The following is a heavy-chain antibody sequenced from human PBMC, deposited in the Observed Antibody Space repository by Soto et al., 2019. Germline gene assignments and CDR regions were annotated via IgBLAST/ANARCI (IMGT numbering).Heavy chain of an antibody. J-gene: IGHJ6*02. CDR2: IIPIFGTA. D-gene: IGHD1-7*01. CDR1: GGTFSSYA. Sequence: QVQLVQSGAEVKKPGSSVKVSCKASGGTFSSYAISWVRQAPGQGLEWMGGIIPIFGTANYAQKFQGRVTITSDESTSTAYMELSSLRSEDTAVYDCSRDEHRENWNYVGFYYGMVVWGQVTTVTVSS. V-gene: IGHV1-69*01. CDR3: SRDEHRENWNYVGFYYGMVV.